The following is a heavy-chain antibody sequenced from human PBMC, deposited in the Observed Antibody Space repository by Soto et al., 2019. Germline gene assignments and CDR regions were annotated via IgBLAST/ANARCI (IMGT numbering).Heavy chain of an antibody. V-gene: IGHV3-23*01. Sequence: PGGSLRLSCAASGFTFGNFAMSWVRQAPGKGLEWVSAISGSGGDTWYKDSVEGRFTISRDNSKNTLFLHLSSLRSEDTAIYYCAKDRYTYNTAGFDYWGQGTLVTVSS. J-gene: IGHJ4*02. D-gene: IGHD3-16*02. CDR1: GFTFGNFA. CDR2: ISGSGGDT. CDR3: AKDRYTYNTAGFDY.